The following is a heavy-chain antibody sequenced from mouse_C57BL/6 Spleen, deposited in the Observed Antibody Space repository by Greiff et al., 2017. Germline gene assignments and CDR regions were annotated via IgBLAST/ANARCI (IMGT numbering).Heavy chain of an antibody. CDR1: GFTFSDYG. V-gene: IGHV5-17*01. D-gene: IGHD1-1*01. J-gene: IGHJ3*01. CDR2: ISSGSSTI. CDR3: ARDYYGSSEGWFAY. Sequence: EVMLVESGGGLVKPGGSLKLSCAASGFTFSDYGMHWVRQAPEQGLEWVAYISSGSSTIYYADTVKGRFTIARDNAKNTLFLQMTSLRSEDTAMYYCARDYYGSSEGWFAYWGQGTLVTVSA.